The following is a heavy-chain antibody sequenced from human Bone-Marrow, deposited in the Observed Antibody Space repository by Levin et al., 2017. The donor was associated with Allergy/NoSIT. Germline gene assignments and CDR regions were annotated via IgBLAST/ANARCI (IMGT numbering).Heavy chain of an antibody. D-gene: IGHD3-22*01. CDR1: GYSISSNCY. J-gene: IGHJ4*02. CDR3: ATAPREDYDSSGYYFFES. CDR2: IYYSGST. V-gene: IGHV4-38-2*01. Sequence: ASETLSLTCVVSGYSISSNCYWGWIRQPPGKGLEWIGNIYYSGSTYYNPSLKSRVTISVDTSNNQFSLNLSSVTAADTTVYYCATAPREDYDSSGYYFFESWGQGNLVTVSS.